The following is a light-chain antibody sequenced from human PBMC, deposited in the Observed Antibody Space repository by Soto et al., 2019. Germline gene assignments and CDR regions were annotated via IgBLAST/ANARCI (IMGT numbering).Light chain of an antibody. V-gene: IGKV3-11*01. J-gene: IGKJ1*01. CDR2: DAS. CDR3: QQYNDWPLT. CDR1: QSVRTY. Sequence: EIVLTQSPVTLSLSPGERATLSCRASQSVRTYLAWYQVRPGQAPRLLIYDASRRASGVPARFSGSGSGTDFTLTISSLQPEDIALYYCQQYNDWPLTFGQGTKVDIK.